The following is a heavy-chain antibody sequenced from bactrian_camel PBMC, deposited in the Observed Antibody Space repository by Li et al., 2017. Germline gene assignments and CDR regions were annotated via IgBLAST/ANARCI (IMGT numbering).Heavy chain of an antibody. Sequence: VQLVESGGGSVQAGGSLRLSCALSGGSGYTYSSSCMAWFHQAPGKEREGVANINRGGGSTDYRDSVEGRFTISKDNTKNTLYLQMENLKPEDSAMYYCAATLKCVAANIAEGDFGRWGQGTQVTVS. V-gene: IGHV3S31*01. CDR2: INRGGGST. J-gene: IGHJ6*01. D-gene: IGHD1*01. CDR3: AATLKCVAANIAEGDFGR. CDR1: GYTYSSSC.